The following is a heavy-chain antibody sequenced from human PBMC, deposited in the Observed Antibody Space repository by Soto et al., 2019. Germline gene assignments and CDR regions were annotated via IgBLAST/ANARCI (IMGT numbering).Heavy chain of an antibody. CDR2: INHSGST. J-gene: IGHJ5*02. CDR3: ARGIVDYDFWSGYYTYWFDP. Sequence: PSETLSLTCAVYGGSFSGYYWSWIRQPPGKGLEWIGEINHSGSTNYNPSLKSRVTISVDTSKNQFSLKLSSVTAADTAVYYCARGIVDYDFWSGYYTYWFDPWGQGTLVTVSS. CDR1: GGSFSGYY. V-gene: IGHV4-34*01. D-gene: IGHD3-3*01.